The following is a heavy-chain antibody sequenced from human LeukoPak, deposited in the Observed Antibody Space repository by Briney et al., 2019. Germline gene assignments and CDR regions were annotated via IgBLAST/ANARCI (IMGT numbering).Heavy chain of an antibody. CDR3: ARSLIQTMGAFDI. V-gene: IGHV3-21*01. CDR2: ISSSSSYI. Sequence: GGSLRLSCAASGFTFSSYSMNWVRQAPGKGLEWVSSISSSSSYIYYADSVKGRFTISRDNAKNSLYLQMNSLRAEDTAVYYCARSLIQTMGAFDIWGQGTMVTVSS. CDR1: GFTFSSYS. J-gene: IGHJ3*02. D-gene: IGHD5-18*01.